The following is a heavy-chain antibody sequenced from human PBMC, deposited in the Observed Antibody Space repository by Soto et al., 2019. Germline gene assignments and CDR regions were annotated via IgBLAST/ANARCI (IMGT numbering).Heavy chain of an antibody. J-gene: IGHJ6*02. D-gene: IGHD2-15*01. Sequence: PGGSLRLSCAASGFTFSSYGMHWVRQAPGKGLEWVAVIWYDGSNKYYADSVKGRFTISRDNSKNTLYLQMNSLRAEDTAVYYCARERGRDVVVVAAIFASGYYYYGMDVWGQGTTVTVSS. CDR3: ARERGRDVVVVAAIFASGYYYYGMDV. CDR2: IWYDGSNK. V-gene: IGHV3-33*01. CDR1: GFTFSSYG.